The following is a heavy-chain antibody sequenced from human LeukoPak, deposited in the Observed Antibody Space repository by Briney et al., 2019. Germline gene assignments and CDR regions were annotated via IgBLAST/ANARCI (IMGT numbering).Heavy chain of an antibody. CDR3: ARHYGSGSYYPFYYFDY. D-gene: IGHD3-10*01. V-gene: IGHV1-46*01. CDR1: GYTFTSYY. J-gene: IGHJ4*02. Sequence: GASVKVSCKASGYTFTSYYMHWVRQAPGQGLEWMGIINPSGGSTSYAQKFQGRVTMTRDMSTSTVYMELSSLRSEDTAVYYCARHYGSGSYYPFYYFDYWGQGTLVTVSS. CDR2: INPSGGST.